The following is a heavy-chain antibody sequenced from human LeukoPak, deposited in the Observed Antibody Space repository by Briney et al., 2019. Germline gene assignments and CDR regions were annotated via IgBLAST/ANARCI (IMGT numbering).Heavy chain of an antibody. D-gene: IGHD5-18*01. CDR2: IYYTGGT. CDR1: GGSIISNSYY. Sequence: PSETLSLTCTVSGGSIISNSYYWGWIRQPPGKGLEWIGSIYYTGGTLYNPSLKSRVSMSVDTSTDQFSLKLTSVTAADTAVYYCARDRTGRNTAQDDYWGQGTLVTVSS. J-gene: IGHJ4*02. CDR3: ARDRTGRNTAQDDY. V-gene: IGHV4-39*07.